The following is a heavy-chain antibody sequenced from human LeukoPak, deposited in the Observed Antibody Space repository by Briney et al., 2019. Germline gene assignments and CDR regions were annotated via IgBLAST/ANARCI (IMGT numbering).Heavy chain of an antibody. J-gene: IGHJ6*03. D-gene: IGHD2-2*01. Sequence: SETLSLTCTVSGGSISSSSYYWGWIRQPPGKGLEWIGSIYYSGSTYYNPSLKSRVTTSVDTSKNQFSLKLSSVIAADTAVYYCARTTEGYCSSASCFGFSCSYYMDVWGKGTTVTISS. CDR1: GGSISSSSYY. CDR3: ARTTEGYCSSASCFGFSCSYYMDV. CDR2: IYYSGST. V-gene: IGHV4-39*07.